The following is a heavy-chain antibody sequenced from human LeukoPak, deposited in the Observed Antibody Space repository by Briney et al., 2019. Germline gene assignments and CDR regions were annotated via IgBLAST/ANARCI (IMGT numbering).Heavy chain of an antibody. D-gene: IGHD2-15*01. CDR3: ARAGGGRLDY. CDR1: GGSISSYY. V-gene: IGHV4-59*01. Sequence: SETLSLTCTVSGGSISSYYWSWLRQPPGKGLEWIGYIYYSGSTNYNPSLKSRVTISVDTSKNQFSLKLSSVTAADTAVYYCARAGGGRLDYWGQGTLVTVSS. J-gene: IGHJ4*02. CDR2: IYYSGST.